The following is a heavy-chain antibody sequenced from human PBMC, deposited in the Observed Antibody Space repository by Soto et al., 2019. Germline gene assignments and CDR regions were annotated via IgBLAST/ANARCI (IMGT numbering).Heavy chain of an antibody. J-gene: IGHJ6*02. Sequence: ASVKVSCKASGYTFTSYAMHWVRQAPGQRLEWMGWINAGNGNTKYSQKFQGRVTITRDTSASTAYMELSSLRSEDTAVYYCARENVAAATYYYYGMDVWGQGTTVTVS. V-gene: IGHV1-3*01. CDR1: GYTFTSYA. CDR2: INAGNGNT. D-gene: IGHD6-13*01. CDR3: ARENVAAATYYYYGMDV.